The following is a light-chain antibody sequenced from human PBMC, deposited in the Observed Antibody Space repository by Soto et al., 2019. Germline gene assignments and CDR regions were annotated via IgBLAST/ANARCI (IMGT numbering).Light chain of an antibody. CDR3: SSYTTSSTLLI. J-gene: IGLJ2*01. Sequence: QLVLTQPASVSGSPGQSITISCTGTSSDIGGYNSVSWYQQHPGKAPKLVIYAVSNRPSGVSSRFSGSKSGNTASLTMSGLQAEDEATYYCSSYTTSSTLLIFGGGTKLTVL. V-gene: IGLV2-14*01. CDR2: AVS. CDR1: SSDIGGYNS.